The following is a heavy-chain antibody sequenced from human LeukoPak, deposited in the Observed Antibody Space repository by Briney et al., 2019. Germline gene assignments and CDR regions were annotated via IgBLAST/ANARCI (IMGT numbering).Heavy chain of an antibody. V-gene: IGHV4-38-2*02. J-gene: IGHJ6*02. Sequence: SETLSLTCTVSGYSISSGYYWGWIRQPPGKGLEWIGSIYHSGSTYYNPSLKSRVTISVDTSKNQFSLKLSSVTAADTAVYYCARTFVDILTSYLYGMDVWGQGTTVTVSS. CDR1: GYSISSGYY. CDR3: ARTFVDILTSYLYGMDV. D-gene: IGHD3-9*01. CDR2: IYHSGST.